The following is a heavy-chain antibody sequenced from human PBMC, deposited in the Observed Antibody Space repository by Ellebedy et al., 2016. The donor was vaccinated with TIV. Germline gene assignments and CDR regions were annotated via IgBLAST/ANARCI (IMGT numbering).Heavy chain of an antibody. D-gene: IGHD3/OR15-3a*01. CDR2: IFDTGST. CDR1: GGSISGSSYY. V-gene: IGHV4-39*01. CDR3: ARNVLIFTFDKWYSDL. Sequence: GSLRLSCTVSGGSISGSSYYWGWIRQPPGKGREWIGNIFDTGSTYYNPSLKSRVIISVDTSKNQFSLQLNSVTAADTAVYYCARNVLIFTFDKWYSDLWGRGTLVTVSS. J-gene: IGHJ2*01.